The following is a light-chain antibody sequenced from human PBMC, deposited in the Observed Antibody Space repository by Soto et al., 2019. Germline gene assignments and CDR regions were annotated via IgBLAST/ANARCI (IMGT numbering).Light chain of an antibody. CDR1: QSITTY. J-gene: IGKJ1*01. Sequence: DIQMTQSPSSLSAAVGDRDTITCRASQSITTYLNWYQQKPGKAPNLLIYTTSNLESGVPSRFSGSGSGTDFTLTINSLQPEDFATYFCQQSYSRPRTFGQGTKVDIK. V-gene: IGKV1-39*01. CDR2: TTS. CDR3: QQSYSRPRT.